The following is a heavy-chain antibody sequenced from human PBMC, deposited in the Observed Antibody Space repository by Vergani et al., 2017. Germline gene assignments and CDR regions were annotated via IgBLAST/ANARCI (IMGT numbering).Heavy chain of an antibody. V-gene: IGHV1-69*08. D-gene: IGHD1-26*01. CDR3: ARDPRGYCGDPEDYYYGMDL. CDR1: GATFRSKT. Sequence: QVQLVQSGAEVKKPGSSVKVSCKASGATFRSKTISWVRQVTGQGLEWMGRIIPVIGKTKYAQDFQGRLTITADTSTSTAYMELTSLRSQDTAVYYCARDPRGYCGDPEDYYYGMDLWGQGTTVTVSS. CDR2: IIPVIGKT. J-gene: IGHJ6*02.